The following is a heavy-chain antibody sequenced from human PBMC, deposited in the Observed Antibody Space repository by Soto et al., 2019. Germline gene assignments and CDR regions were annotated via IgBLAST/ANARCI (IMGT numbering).Heavy chain of an antibody. Sequence: QVQLVQSGAEVKKPGASVKVSCKASGYMFSNYDFTWVRQAPGQGLEWMVWISGYNGNTNYAERLQGRVTMTTDTSTSTAYMELKSLRYDDTAVYYCAREGQLGYWGQGTPVTVSS. CDR1: GYMFSNYD. CDR2: ISGYNGNT. J-gene: IGHJ4*02. D-gene: IGHD6-6*01. V-gene: IGHV1-18*01. CDR3: AREGQLGY.